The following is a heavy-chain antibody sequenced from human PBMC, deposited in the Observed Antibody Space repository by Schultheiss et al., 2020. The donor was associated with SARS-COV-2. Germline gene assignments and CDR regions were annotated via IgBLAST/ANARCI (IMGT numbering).Heavy chain of an antibody. V-gene: IGHV4-61*05. CDR1: GGSISSSSYY. D-gene: IGHD3-3*01. CDR3: TTGGPITIFGVVIDTPQYYYYGMDV. CDR2: IYYSGST. J-gene: IGHJ6*02. Sequence: SETLSLTCTVSGGSISSSSYYWGWIRQPPGKGLEWIGYIYYSGSTNYNPSLKSRVTISVDTSKNQFSLKLSSVTAADTAVYYCTTGGPITIFGVVIDTPQYYYYGMDVWGQGTTVTVS.